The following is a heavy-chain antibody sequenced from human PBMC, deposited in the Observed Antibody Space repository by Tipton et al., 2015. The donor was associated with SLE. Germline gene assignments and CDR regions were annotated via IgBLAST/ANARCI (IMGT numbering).Heavy chain of an antibody. CDR3: ARDYGFTIFGVVMDY. V-gene: IGHV3-23*03. CDR1: GFTFSSFA. Sequence: GSLRLSCAASGFTFSSFAMNWVRQAPGKGLQSVAVIYTGHSTYYADSVKGRFTISRDNAKNSLYLQMNSLRAEDTAVYYCARDYGFTIFGVVMDYWGQGTLVTVSS. CDR2: VIYTGHST. D-gene: IGHD3-3*01. J-gene: IGHJ4*02.